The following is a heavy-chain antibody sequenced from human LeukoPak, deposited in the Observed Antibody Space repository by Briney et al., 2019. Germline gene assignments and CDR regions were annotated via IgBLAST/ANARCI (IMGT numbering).Heavy chain of an antibody. V-gene: IGHV3-7*05. D-gene: IGHD2-2*01. CDR3: ARDQRYCSSSSCPWEPFDY. CDR2: IKQDGSEK. Sequence: GGSLRLSCAASGFTFSSYWMSWVRQAPGKGPEWVANIKQDGSEKYYVDSVEGRFTISRDNAKNSLYLQMNSLRAEDTAVYYCARDQRYCSSSSCPWEPFDYWGQGTLVTVSS. J-gene: IGHJ4*02. CDR1: GFTFSSYW.